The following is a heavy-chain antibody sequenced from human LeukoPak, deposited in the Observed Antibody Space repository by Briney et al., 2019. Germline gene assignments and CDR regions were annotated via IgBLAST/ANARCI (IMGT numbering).Heavy chain of an antibody. D-gene: IGHD5-24*01. CDR2: IYYSGST. J-gene: IGHJ4*02. Sequence: PSETLSLTCTVSGGSISSSSYYWGWIRQPPGKGLEWIGSIYYSGSTYYNPSLKSRVTISVDTSKNQFSLKLSSVTAADTAVYYCARGMATGTYDYWGQGTLVTVSS. CDR1: GGSISSSSYY. CDR3: ARGMATGTYDY. V-gene: IGHV4-39*07.